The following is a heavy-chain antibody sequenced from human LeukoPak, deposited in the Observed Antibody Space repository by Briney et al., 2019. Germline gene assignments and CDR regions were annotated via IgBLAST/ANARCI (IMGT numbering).Heavy chain of an antibody. D-gene: IGHD2-15*01. CDR3: ARHARYCSGGSCLRGPYYYYYYMDV. CDR2: IYYSGST. J-gene: IGHJ6*03. V-gene: IGHV4-39*01. CDR1: GGSISSSSYY. Sequence: PSETLSLTCTVAGGSISSSSYYWGWIRQPPGQGLEWIGRIYYSGSTYYNPSLKSRVTISVDTSKNQFSLKLSSVTAADTAVYYCARHARYCSGGSCLRGPYYYYYYMDVWGKGTTVTVSS.